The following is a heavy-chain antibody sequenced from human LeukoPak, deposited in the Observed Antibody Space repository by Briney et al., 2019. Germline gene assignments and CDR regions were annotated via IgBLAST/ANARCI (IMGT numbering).Heavy chain of an antibody. Sequence: SETLSLTCAVYGGSFSGYYWSWIRQPPGKGLEWIGEINHSGSTNYNPSLKSRVTISVDTSKNQISLKLSSVTAADTAIYYCARDYYYGSGMGSFDYWGQGTLVTVSS. D-gene: IGHD3-10*01. CDR3: ARDYYYGSGMGSFDY. J-gene: IGHJ4*02. V-gene: IGHV4-34*01. CDR1: GGSFSGYY. CDR2: INHSGST.